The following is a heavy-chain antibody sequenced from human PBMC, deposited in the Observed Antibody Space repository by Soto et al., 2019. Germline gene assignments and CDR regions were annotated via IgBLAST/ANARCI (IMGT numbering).Heavy chain of an antibody. V-gene: IGHV4-31*03. Sequence: SETLSLTCTVSGGSISSGGYCWSWIRQHPGKGLEWIGYIYYSGSTYYNPSLKSRVTISVDTSKNQFSLKLSSVTAADTAVYYCERDSHGPWGQGTLVTVSS. J-gene: IGHJ5*02. CDR1: GGSISSGGYC. CDR3: ERDSHGP. CDR2: IYYSGST.